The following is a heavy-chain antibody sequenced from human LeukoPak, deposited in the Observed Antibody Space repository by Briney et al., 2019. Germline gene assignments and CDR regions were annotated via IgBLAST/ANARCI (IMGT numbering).Heavy chain of an antibody. D-gene: IGHD6-19*01. CDR1: GFTVSSNY. V-gene: IGHV3-21*01. Sequence: GGSLRLSCAASGFTVSSNYMSWVRQAPGKGLEWVSSISSSGSYIHYAASVKGRFTISRDNAKNSLFLQMNSLRAEDTAVYSCARGSSSGFDAFNVWGQGTVVTVSS. CDR3: ARGSSSGFDAFNV. J-gene: IGHJ3*01. CDR2: ISSSGSYI.